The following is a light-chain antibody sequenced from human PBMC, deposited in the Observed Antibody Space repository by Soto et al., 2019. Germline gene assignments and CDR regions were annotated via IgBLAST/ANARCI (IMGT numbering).Light chain of an antibody. CDR2: DAS. V-gene: IGKV1-5*01. CDR1: QSINRW. Sequence: DIQMTQSPSTLSASAGDRVTITCRASQSINRWLAWYQQKPGKAPKLQINDASSLESGVPSRFSGSGSGTEFTLTISSLQPDDFATYYCQQFHSFPITFGQGTRLDVK. J-gene: IGKJ5*01. CDR3: QQFHSFPIT.